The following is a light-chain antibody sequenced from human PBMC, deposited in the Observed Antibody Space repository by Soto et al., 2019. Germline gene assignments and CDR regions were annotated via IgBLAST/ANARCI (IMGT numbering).Light chain of an antibody. CDR2: GAS. V-gene: IGKV3-20*01. Sequence: VMTQSPATPSVSPWARATLSGRASHRVSSSLAWYQQKPGQAPRLLISGASTRAAGIPDRFSGSGSGTDFTLTISRLEPEDFAVYYCQQYGSSLTWTFGQGTRLEIK. CDR3: QQYGSSLTWT. CDR1: HRVSSS. J-gene: IGKJ5*01.